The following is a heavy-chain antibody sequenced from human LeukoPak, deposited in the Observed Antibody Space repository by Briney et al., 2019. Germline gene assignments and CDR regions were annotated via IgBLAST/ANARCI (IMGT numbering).Heavy chain of an antibody. CDR1: GFSLSTSGMC. J-gene: IGHJ4*02. D-gene: IGHD1/OR15-1a*01. CDR2: IDWDDDK. Sequence: RESGSYSGEPTQTLTLTCTFSGFSLSTSGMCVSWIRQPPGKALEWLARIDWDDDKYYSTSLKTRLTISKDTSKNQVVLTMTNMYPVDTATYYCVRSWASKQIYYFYHWGQGTLVTVSS. CDR3: VRSWASKQIYYFYH. V-gene: IGHV2-70*11.